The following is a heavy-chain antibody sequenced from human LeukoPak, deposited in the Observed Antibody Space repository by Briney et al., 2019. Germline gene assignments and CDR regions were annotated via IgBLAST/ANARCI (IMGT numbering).Heavy chain of an antibody. CDR2: IYYSGST. CDR1: DGSISSSSYY. J-gene: IGHJ4*02. V-gene: IGHV4-39*01. Sequence: SETLSLTCTVSDGSISSSSYYWGWIRQPPGKGLEWIGSIYYSGSTYYNSSLKSRVTISVDTSKNQFSLKLSSVTVADTAVYYCARQNYYGSGSYYNTFDYWGQGTLVTVSS. D-gene: IGHD3-10*01. CDR3: ARQNYYGSGSYYNTFDY.